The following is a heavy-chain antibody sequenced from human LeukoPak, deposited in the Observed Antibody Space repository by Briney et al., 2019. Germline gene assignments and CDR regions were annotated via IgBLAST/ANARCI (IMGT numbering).Heavy chain of an antibody. J-gene: IGHJ5*02. CDR1: GGSISSSSYY. V-gene: IGHV4-39*02. D-gene: IGHD3-22*01. CDR2: IYYSGST. Sequence: SETLSLTCTVSGGSISSSSYYWGWIRQPPGTGLEWIGSIYYSGSTYYNPSLKSRVTISVDTSKNQFSLKLGSVTAADTAVYYCAREITMIVVVIRALGWFDPWGQGTLVTVSS. CDR3: AREITMIVVVIRALGWFDP.